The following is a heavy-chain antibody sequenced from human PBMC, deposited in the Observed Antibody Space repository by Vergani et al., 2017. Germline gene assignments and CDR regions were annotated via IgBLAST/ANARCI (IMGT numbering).Heavy chain of an antibody. D-gene: IGHD3-9*01. CDR2: INPSGGHT. CDR1: GYTFSNYY. J-gene: IGHJ4*02. CDR3: ARGEYGILTGYRY. Sequence: QVQVVQSGAEVKKSGASGKVSCKTSGYTFSNYYMHWVRQAPGQGLEWMGIINPSGGHTNYAQKFQGRVTMTRDTSTSTVYMELSSLRSEDTAIYYCARGEYGILTGYRYWGQGTLVTDSA. V-gene: IGHV1-46*03.